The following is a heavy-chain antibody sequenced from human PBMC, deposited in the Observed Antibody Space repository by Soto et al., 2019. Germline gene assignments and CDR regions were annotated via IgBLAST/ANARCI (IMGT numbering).Heavy chain of an antibody. CDR1: GFTLSSYG. CDR2: ISYDGSNT. Sequence: QVRLVESGRGVVQPGRSLRLTCVASGFTLSSYGMHWVRQAPGKGLEWVAVISYDGSNTYYADSVKGRFTISRDKSKNTLYLQMNSLRPEDTAGYYCARQLGMGAFDIWGQGTKVTVSS. J-gene: IGHJ3*02. CDR3: ARQLGMGAFDI. D-gene: IGHD1-1*01. V-gene: IGHV3-30*03.